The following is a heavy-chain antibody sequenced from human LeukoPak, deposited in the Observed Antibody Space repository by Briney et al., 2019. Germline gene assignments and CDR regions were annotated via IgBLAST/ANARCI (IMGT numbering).Heavy chain of an antibody. CDR2: ISGSGGSA. Sequence: GGSLRLSCAASGFTFSSYAMSWVRQAPGKGLEWVSAISGSGGSAYYADSVKGRFTISRDNSKHTLYLQMNSLRAEDTAVYYCANGLSLSRYGDYFDYWGQGTLVTVSS. CDR1: GFTFSSYA. J-gene: IGHJ4*02. CDR3: ANGLSLSRYGDYFDY. D-gene: IGHD3-16*01. V-gene: IGHV3-23*01.